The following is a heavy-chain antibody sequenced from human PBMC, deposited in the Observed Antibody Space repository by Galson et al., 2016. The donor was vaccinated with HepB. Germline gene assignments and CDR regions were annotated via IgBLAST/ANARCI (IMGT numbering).Heavy chain of an antibody. CDR2: ISDSGTIT. CDR3: ARDKAGEGYYYYGMDV. V-gene: IGHV3-11*01. J-gene: IGHJ6*02. CDR1: RFSFSDYY. Sequence: SLRLSCAASRFSFSDYYMSWIRQAPGKGLEWVSYISDSGTITHYPDSVKGRFTISRDNAKNSLYLQMNSLRAEDTAVYYCARDKAGEGYYYYGMDVWGHGTLVTVSS. D-gene: IGHD7-27*01.